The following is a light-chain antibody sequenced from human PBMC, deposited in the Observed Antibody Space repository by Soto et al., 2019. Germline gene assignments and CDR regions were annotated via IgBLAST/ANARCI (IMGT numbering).Light chain of an antibody. Sequence: DIQLTQSPSFLSASVGDRVTITCRASQGIGSYLAWYQQKPGKAPNLLIYVESTLQNVVPSRFSGRRSGTLYTLSISSLQPEDFATYYCQQVIRYPYTFGQGTKLEIK. J-gene: IGKJ2*01. CDR2: VES. CDR3: QQVIRYPYT. CDR1: QGIGSY. V-gene: IGKV1-9*01.